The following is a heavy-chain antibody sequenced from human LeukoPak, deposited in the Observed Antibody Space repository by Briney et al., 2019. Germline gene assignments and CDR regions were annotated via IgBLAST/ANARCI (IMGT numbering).Heavy chain of an antibody. D-gene: IGHD2-15*01. V-gene: IGHV3-23*01. CDR2: ISSSGTNT. CDR3: AKHSRAVVVAAKDY. Sequence: GGSLRLSCAASGFTFSNYAMSWVRQAPGKGLEWVSGISSSGTNTYYADSVKGRFTISRDNSKNTLYLQMNSLRAEGTAIYYCAKHSRAVVVAAKDYWGQGSLVTVSS. J-gene: IGHJ4*02. CDR1: GFTFSNYA.